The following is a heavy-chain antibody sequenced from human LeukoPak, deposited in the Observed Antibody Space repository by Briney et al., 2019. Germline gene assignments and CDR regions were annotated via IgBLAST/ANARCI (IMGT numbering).Heavy chain of an antibody. D-gene: IGHD6-13*01. CDR2: ISGSGGST. CDR3: AKGLGIAAAGSSFDY. V-gene: IGHV3-23*01. Sequence: GGSLRLSCAASGFTFSSYAMSWVRQAPGKGLEWVSAISGSGGSTYYADSVKGRFTISRDNSKNTLYLQLNSLRAEDTAVYYCAKGLGIAAAGSSFDYWGQGTLVTVSS. CDR1: GFTFSSYA. J-gene: IGHJ4*02.